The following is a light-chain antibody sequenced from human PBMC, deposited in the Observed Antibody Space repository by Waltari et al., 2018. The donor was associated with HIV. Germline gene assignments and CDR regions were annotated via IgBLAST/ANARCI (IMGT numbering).Light chain of an antibody. V-gene: IGLV3-19*01. CDR1: SLRSFF. CDR2: GTN. J-gene: IGLJ1*01. Sequence: SSELTQDPVVSVALGQTINITCQGDSLRSFFANWYQQRPGQAPVLVVYGTNRRPSGVPDQFSASNSGNTSSLIISDSQAVDEADYYCHSRDTNGDHYVFGGGTRVIV. CDR3: HSRDTNGDHYV.